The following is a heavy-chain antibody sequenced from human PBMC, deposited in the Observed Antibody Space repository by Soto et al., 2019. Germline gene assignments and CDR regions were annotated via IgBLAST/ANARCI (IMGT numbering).Heavy chain of an antibody. CDR1: GDSITDSF. Sequence: LSPTCTVSGDSITDSFCSWVRQPLGKGLKSLALVHPTANKTSTHSLETRFTMLVDTSAKHFPLTLTSVTPANTAISYRARGREDSSDHHFGHLFDSWGQGTLVTASS. CDR3: ARGREDSSDHHFGHLFDS. V-gene: IGHV4-4*07. J-gene: IGHJ4*02. CDR2: VHPTANK. D-gene: IGHD3-22*01.